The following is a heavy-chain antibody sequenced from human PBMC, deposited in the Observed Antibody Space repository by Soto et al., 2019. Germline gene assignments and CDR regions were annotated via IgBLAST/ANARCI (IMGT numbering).Heavy chain of an antibody. J-gene: IGHJ4*02. CDR2: IYHSGST. CDR1: GGSISSGGYS. D-gene: IGHD4-17*01. CDR3: ARASTVTTAFDY. Sequence: QLQLQESGSGLVKPSQTLSLTCAVSGGSISSGGYSWSWIRQPPGKGPEWIGDIYHSGSTYYNPSLKSRVTISVDRSKNQFSLKLSSVTAADTAVYYCARASTVTTAFDYWGQGTLVTVSS. V-gene: IGHV4-30-2*01.